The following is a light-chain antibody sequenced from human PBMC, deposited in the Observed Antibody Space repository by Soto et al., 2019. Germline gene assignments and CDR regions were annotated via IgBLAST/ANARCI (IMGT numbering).Light chain of an antibody. CDR3: QQRARWPMP. V-gene: IGKV3-11*01. CDR1: QYVSTF. J-gene: IGKJ5*01. CDR2: DTF. Sequence: EIVLTQSPATLSVSPGERVTLSCRASQYVSTFVAWYQHKPGQAPRALIYDTFKRATGVPDRFSGGGSGTDFTLTISSLEPEDFAVYDCQQRARWPMPFGQGTRL.